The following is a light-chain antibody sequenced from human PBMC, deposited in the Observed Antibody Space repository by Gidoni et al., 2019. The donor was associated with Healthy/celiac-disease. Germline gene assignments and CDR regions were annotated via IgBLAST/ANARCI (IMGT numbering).Light chain of an antibody. Sequence: EIVMTQSPATLSVSPGERATLSCRASQSVSSNLAWYQQKPGQAPRRLIYDASTRATGSTARCSGSGSGTEFTLTISSLQSEDFAVYYCQQYNNWPPWTFGQGTKVEIK. CDR2: DAS. CDR3: QQYNNWPPWT. CDR1: QSVSSN. J-gene: IGKJ1*01. V-gene: IGKV3-15*01.